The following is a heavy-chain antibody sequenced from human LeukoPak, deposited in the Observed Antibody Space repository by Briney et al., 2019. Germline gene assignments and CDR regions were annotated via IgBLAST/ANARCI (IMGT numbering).Heavy chain of an antibody. J-gene: IGHJ4*02. CDR3: ARAGDTIFGAYYFDY. D-gene: IGHD3-3*01. CDR1: GFTFSSYG. Sequence: GGSLRRSCAASGFTFSSYGMHWVRQAPGKGLEWGAGIWYDGSNKYYADSGKGRFTISRDNSKNTLYLQMNSLRAEDTAVYYCARAGDTIFGAYYFDYWGTGTMVTASS. CDR2: IWYDGSNK. V-gene: IGHV3-33*01.